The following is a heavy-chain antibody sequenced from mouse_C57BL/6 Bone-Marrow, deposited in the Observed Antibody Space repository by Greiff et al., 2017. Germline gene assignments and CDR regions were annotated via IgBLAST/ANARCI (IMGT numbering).Heavy chain of an antibody. CDR2: ISSGGDYI. Sequence: EVKLVESGEGLVKPGGSLKLSCAASGFTFSSYALSWVRQTPEKRLEWVAYISSGGDYIYYADTVKGRFTISRDNARNPLNLQMSSLKSEDTAMYYCTREGRAYWGQGTLVTVSA. J-gene: IGHJ3*01. V-gene: IGHV5-9-1*02. CDR3: TREGRAY. D-gene: IGHD3-3*01. CDR1: GFTFSSYA.